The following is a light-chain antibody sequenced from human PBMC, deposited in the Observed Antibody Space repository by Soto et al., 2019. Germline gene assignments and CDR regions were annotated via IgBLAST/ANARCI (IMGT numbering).Light chain of an antibody. CDR1: QSISSY. CDR2: AAS. J-gene: IGKJ1*01. Sequence: IRMTQSPSSLSASLGDRVTITCLASQSISSYLNWYQQKPGKAPKLLIYAASSLQSGVPLRFSGSGSGTDFTLTTSSLQPEDFATYYCQQSYSTPKTFGQGTKVDI. CDR3: QQSYSTPKT. V-gene: IGKV1-39*01.